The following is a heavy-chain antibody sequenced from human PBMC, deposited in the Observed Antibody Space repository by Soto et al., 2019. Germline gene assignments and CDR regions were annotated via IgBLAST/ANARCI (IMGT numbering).Heavy chain of an antibody. V-gene: IGHV3-30-3*01. CDR1: GFTFSSYA. CDR2: ISYDGSNK. CDR3: ARENYGDYRDYFDY. D-gene: IGHD4-17*01. Sequence: QVQLVESGGGVVQPGRSLRLSCAASGFTFSSYAMHWVRQAPGKGLEWVAAISYDGSNKYYADSVKGRFTISRDNSKNTLYLQMNSLRAEDTAVYYCARENYGDYRDYFDYWGQGTLVTVSS. J-gene: IGHJ4*02.